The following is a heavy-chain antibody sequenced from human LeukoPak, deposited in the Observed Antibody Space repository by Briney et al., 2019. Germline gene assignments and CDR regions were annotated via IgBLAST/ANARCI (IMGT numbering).Heavy chain of an antibody. D-gene: IGHD2-21*02. Sequence: PGGSLRLSCAVSGFTFSNYWMHWVRQAPGKGLVWVSRINSDGSATTYADSVKGRFTISRDNAKNTLYLQMNSLRAEDTAVYYCARRPNCGGDCPWGQGTLVNVSS. V-gene: IGHV3-74*03. CDR1: GFTFSNYW. CDR2: INSDGSAT. CDR3: ARRPNCGGDCP. J-gene: IGHJ5*01.